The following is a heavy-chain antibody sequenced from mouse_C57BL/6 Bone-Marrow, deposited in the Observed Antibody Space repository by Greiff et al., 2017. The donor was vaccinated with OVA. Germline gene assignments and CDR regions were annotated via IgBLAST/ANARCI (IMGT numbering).Heavy chain of an antibody. Sequence: QVQLQQPGAELVMPGASVKLSCKASGYTFTSYWMHWVKQRPGQGLEWIGEIDPSDSYTNYNQKFKGTSTLTVDKSASTAYMQLISLTSEESAVYYCAREGVVAEDWYFDVWGTGTTVTVSS. CDR3: AREGVVAEDWYFDV. J-gene: IGHJ1*03. V-gene: IGHV1-69*01. CDR2: IDPSDSYT. CDR1: GYTFTSYW. D-gene: IGHD1-1*01.